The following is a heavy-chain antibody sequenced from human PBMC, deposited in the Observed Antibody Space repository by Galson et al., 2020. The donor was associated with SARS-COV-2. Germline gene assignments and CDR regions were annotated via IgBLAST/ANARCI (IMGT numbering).Heavy chain of an antibody. CDR1: GGSISTYY. CDR3: ARPYYFDSSGYYTDAFDI. CDR2: IYTSGST. D-gene: IGHD3-22*01. Sequence: SETLSLTCTVSGGSISTYYWSWIRQSPGEGLEWIGYIYTSGSTKYNPSLKSRVTISVDTSKNQFSLKLSSVTAADTAIYFCARPYYFDSSGYYTDAFDIWGQGAMVTVSS. V-gene: IGHV4-4*08. J-gene: IGHJ3*02.